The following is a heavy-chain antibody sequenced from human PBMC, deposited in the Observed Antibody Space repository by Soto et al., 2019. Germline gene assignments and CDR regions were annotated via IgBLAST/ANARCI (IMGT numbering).Heavy chain of an antibody. Sequence: QLQLQESGPGLVKPSETLSLTCTVSGGSISSSSYYWGWIRQPPGKGLEWIGSIYYSGSTYYNPSLKSRVTISVDTSKNQFSLKLSSVTAADTAVYYCARRGRIYFFDYWGQGTLVTVSS. CDR2: IYYSGST. CDR3: ARRGRIYFFDY. V-gene: IGHV4-39*01. J-gene: IGHJ4*02. CDR1: GGSISSSSYY.